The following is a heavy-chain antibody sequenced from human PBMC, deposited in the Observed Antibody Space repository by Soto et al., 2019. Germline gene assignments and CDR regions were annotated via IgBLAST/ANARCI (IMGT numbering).Heavy chain of an antibody. CDR3: VRDVYGWGGFGT. Sequence: EVQLVESGGGLVQPGESLRLSCEASGFTFSTDWMNWVRQAPGKGLEWVANIKHDASDEYYVDSVKGRFTISRENGKSSLYLQMSGLRAEDTAVYYCVRDVYGWGGFGTWGQGTLVTVSS. CDR2: IKHDASDE. J-gene: IGHJ5*02. D-gene: IGHD3-10*01. V-gene: IGHV3-7*01. CDR1: GFTFSTDW.